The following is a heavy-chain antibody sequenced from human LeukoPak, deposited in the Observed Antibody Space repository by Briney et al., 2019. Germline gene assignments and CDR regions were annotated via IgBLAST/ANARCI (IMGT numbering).Heavy chain of an antibody. D-gene: IGHD6-13*01. CDR2: MNPKTGDT. Sequence: GASVKVSCKASGYIFSYYDINWVRQATAQGLEWMGWMNPKTGDTGYAQNFQGRVTMTRDTSISTAYMELSSLRSEDTAVYYCARSRGYSESYHDYWGQGTLVTVSS. CDR3: ARSRGYSESYHDY. CDR1: GYIFSYYD. J-gene: IGHJ4*02. V-gene: IGHV1-8*01.